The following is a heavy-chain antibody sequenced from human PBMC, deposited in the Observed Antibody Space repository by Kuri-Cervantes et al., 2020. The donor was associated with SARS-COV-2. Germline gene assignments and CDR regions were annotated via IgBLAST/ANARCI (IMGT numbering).Heavy chain of an antibody. CDR3: ARHRWFDP. CDR2: INHSGST. J-gene: IGHJ5*02. D-gene: IGHD1-14*01. Sequence: GSLRLSCAVYGGSFSGYYWSWIRQPPGKGLEWIREINHSGSTNYNPSLKSRVTISVDTSKNQCSLKLSSVTAADTAVYYCARHRWFDPWGPGTLVTVSS. CDR1: GGSFSGYY. V-gene: IGHV4-34*01.